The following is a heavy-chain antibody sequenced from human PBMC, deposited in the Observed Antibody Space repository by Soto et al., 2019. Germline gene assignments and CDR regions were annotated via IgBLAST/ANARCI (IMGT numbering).Heavy chain of an antibody. J-gene: IGHJ3*02. CDR3: ARRYGYAFDI. V-gene: IGHV4-59*01. CDR1: GGSISSYY. D-gene: IGHD4-17*01. CDR2: IYYSGST. Sequence: SETLSLTCTVSGGSISSYYWSWIRQPPGKGLEWIGYIYYSGSTNYNPSLKSRVTISVDTSKNQFSLKLSSVTAADTAVYYCARRYGYAFDIWRQGTMVTVSS.